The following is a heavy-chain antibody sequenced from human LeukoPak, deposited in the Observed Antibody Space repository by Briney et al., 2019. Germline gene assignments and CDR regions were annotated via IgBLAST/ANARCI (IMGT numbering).Heavy chain of an antibody. V-gene: IGHV3-30-3*01. CDR2: ISYDGSNK. J-gene: IGHJ4*02. D-gene: IGHD3-22*01. CDR1: GFTFSSYA. Sequence: GALRLSCAASGFTFSSYAMHWVRQAPGKGLEWVAVISYDGSNKYYADSVKGRFTISRDNSKNTLYLQMNSLRAEDTAVYYCARAFSPPDYYDSSGYSWWGQGTLVTVSS. CDR3: ARAFSPPDYYDSSGYSW.